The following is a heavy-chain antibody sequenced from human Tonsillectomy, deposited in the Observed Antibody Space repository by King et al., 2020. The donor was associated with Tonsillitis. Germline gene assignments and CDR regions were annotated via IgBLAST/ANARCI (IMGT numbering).Heavy chain of an antibody. CDR3: ARIYYGESVGVDY. D-gene: IGHD1-26*01. Sequence: VQLQESGPGLVKPSETLSLTCAVSGYSIRSGKYWGWIRQPPGKGLEWIGSTFHSGSTYYNPSLKSRVTMLVDTSKNQFSLNLTSVTAADTAVYYCARIYYGESVGVDYWGQGTLVTVSS. V-gene: IGHV4-38-2*01. CDR2: TFHSGST. CDR1: GYSIRSGKY. J-gene: IGHJ4*02.